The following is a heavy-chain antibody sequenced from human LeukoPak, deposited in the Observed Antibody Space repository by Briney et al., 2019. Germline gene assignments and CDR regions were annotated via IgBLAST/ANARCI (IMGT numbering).Heavy chain of an antibody. CDR3: AKHPRLVRYFDS. V-gene: IGHV3-23*01. Sequence: QTGGSLRLSCVASGFTFSDYAMTWVRQAPGKGLEWVSSTGPVHYADSVKDRFTISRDNSKNTLYLQMTSLRAEDTARYYCAKHPRLVRYFDSWGQGTLVTVSS. J-gene: IGHJ4*02. CDR2: TGPV. CDR1: GFTFSDYA.